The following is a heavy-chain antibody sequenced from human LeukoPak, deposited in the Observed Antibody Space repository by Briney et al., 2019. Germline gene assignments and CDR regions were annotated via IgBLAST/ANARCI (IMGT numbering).Heavy chain of an antibody. V-gene: IGHV3-64D*09. J-gene: IGHJ4*02. Sequence: PGGSLRLSCVGSGFTFSGYWMNWVRQAPGKGLEYVSGISATGINTYYADSVKGRFTISRDNSKNTLYLQMSSLRAEDTAVYYCARGETSGSLYWGQGTLVTVSS. CDR2: ISATGINT. CDR3: ARGETSGSLY. D-gene: IGHD1-26*01. CDR1: GFTFSGYW.